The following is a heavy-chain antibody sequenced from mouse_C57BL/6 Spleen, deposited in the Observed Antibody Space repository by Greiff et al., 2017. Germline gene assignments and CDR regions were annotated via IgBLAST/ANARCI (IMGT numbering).Heavy chain of an antibody. V-gene: IGHV1-80*01. D-gene: IGHD4-1*01. CDR2: IYPGDGDT. Sequence: QVQLKESGAELVKPGASVKISCKASGYAFSSYWMNWVKQRPGKGLEWIGQIYPGDGDTNYNGKLKGKATLTADKSSSTAYMHLSSLTSEDSAVYFCAREGGLGWFAYWGQGTLVTVSA. J-gene: IGHJ3*01. CDR1: GYAFSSYW. CDR3: AREGGLGWFAY.